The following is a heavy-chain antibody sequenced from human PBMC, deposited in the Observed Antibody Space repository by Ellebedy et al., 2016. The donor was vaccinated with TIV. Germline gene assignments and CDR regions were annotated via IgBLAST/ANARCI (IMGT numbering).Heavy chain of an antibody. CDR3: ATGYKKWPYYDMDV. CDR2: ISGTGVRT. D-gene: IGHD1-14*01. J-gene: IGHJ6*02. CDR1: GFSFYNYA. Sequence: GESLKISCTASGFSFYNYAMNWLRQAPGKVLEWVSAISGTGVRTYSADSVKGRRTISRDNSKNTVYLQMNSLRAEDTAIYYCATGYKKWPYYDMDVWGQGNTGTVSS. V-gene: IGHV3-23*01.